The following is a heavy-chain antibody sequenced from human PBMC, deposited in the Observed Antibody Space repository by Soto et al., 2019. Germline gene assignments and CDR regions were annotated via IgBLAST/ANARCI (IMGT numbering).Heavy chain of an antibody. CDR3: ARKRSIAARRGAFDI. V-gene: IGHV4-34*01. CDR2: INHSGST. CDR1: GGSFSGYY. D-gene: IGHD6-6*01. Sequence: ETLSLTCAVYGGSFSGYYWSWIRQPPGKGLEWIGEINHSGSTNYNPSLKSRVTISVDTSKNQFSLKLSSVTAADTAVYYCARKRSIAARRGAFDIWGQGTMVTVSS. J-gene: IGHJ3*02.